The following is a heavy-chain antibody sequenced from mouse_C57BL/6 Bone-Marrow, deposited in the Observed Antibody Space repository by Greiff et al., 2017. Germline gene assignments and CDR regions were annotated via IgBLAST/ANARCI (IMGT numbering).Heavy chain of an antibody. J-gene: IGHJ1*03. V-gene: IGHV1-69*01. CDR2: IDPSDSYT. CDR1: GYTFTSYW. CDR3: ARERLSGYVEV. D-gene: IGHD2-2*01. Sequence: QVQLQQPGAELVMPGASVKLSCKASGYTFTSYWMHWVKQRPGQGLEWIGEIDPSDSYTNYNQKFKGKTTLTVDKSSSTAYMQLSSLTYEDSAVYYCARERLSGYVEVWGRGTTVTVSA.